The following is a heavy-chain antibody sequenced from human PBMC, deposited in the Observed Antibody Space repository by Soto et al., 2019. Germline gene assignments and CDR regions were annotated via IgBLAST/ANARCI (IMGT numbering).Heavy chain of an antibody. V-gene: IGHV4-59*08. CDR2: VYYTGDT. CDR1: SGPDRSHN. CDR3: VRQGIDYLHGLVDV. D-gene: IGHD4-17*01. J-gene: IGHJ6*02. Sequence: QVQLQQSGPRLVKPSETLSLTCTVSSGPDRSHNWGWIRPPPGRGLEWIGYVYYTGDTAYNPSLRSRVSISADTSTNDISLTLSSVTAADTAVYYCVRQGIDYLHGLVDVWGQGTTVSVSS.